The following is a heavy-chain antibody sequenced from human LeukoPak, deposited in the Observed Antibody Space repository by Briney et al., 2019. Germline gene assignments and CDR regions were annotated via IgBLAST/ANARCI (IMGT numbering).Heavy chain of an antibody. J-gene: IGHJ6*02. CDR1: GGSISSYY. V-gene: IGHV4-59*01. CDR2: ISYSRGT. CDR3: ARVITMVSGMDV. D-gene: IGHD3-10*01. Sequence: NPSETLSLTCSVSGGSISSYYWSWIRQPPGKGLEWIGYISYSRGTNYSPSLKSRVTISVDTSRNQFSLKLSSVTAADTAVYYCARVITMVSGMDVWGQGTTVTVSS.